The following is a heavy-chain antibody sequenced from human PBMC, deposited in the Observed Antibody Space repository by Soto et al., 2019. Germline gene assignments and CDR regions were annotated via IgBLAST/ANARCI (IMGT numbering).Heavy chain of an antibody. V-gene: IGHV3-30-3*01. D-gene: IGHD3-10*01. CDR2: ISYDGSNK. Sequence: GGSLRLSCAASGFTFSSYAMHWVRQAPGKGLEWVAVISYDGSNKYYADSVKGRFTISRDNSKNTLYLQMNSLRAEDTAVYYCARELCTLLLWFGEGCYGMDVWGQGTTVTVSS. CDR1: GFTFSSYA. J-gene: IGHJ6*02. CDR3: ARELCTLLLWFGEGCYGMDV.